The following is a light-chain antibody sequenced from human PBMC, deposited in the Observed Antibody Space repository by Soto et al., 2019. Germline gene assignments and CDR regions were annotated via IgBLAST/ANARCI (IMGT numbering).Light chain of an antibody. J-gene: IGLJ1*01. Sequence: SELTQHPSASGSPGQSVTISCTGTKNDIGVYDFVSWYQHHPGKAPRLIIYEVVQRPSGVPDRFSGSKSGNTASLPVSGLQAADEADYFCKSYAGSNTYVFGSGTKV. CDR1: KNDIGVYDF. CDR3: KSYAGSNTYV. V-gene: IGLV2-8*01. CDR2: EVV.